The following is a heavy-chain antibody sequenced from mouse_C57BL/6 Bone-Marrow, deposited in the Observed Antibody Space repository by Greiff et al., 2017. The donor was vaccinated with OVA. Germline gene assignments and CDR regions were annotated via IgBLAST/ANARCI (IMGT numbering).Heavy chain of an antibody. CDR2: IDPENGDT. CDR1: GFNIKDDY. Sequence: VQLQQSGAELVRPGASVKLSCTASGFNIKDDYMHWVKQRPEQGLEWIGWIDPENGDTEYASKFQGQATITADTSSNTAYLQLSSLTSEDTAVYYCTWWTIYFDYWGQGTTLTVSS. J-gene: IGHJ2*01. CDR3: TWWTIYFDY. V-gene: IGHV14-4*01. D-gene: IGHD1-1*02.